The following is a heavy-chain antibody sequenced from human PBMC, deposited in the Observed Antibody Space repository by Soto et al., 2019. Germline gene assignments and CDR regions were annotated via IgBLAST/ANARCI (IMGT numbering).Heavy chain of an antibody. CDR1: GFTFSSYG. D-gene: IGHD1-20*01. Sequence: QVQLVESGGGVVQPGRSLRLSCAASGFTFSSYGMHWVRQAPGKGLEWVAVIWYDGSNKYYADSVKGRFTISRDNSKNTLYLQRNSLRAEDTAVYYCAREHRTVAMTGGPILRENYWGQGTLVTVSS. J-gene: IGHJ4*02. V-gene: IGHV3-33*01. CDR3: AREHRTVAMTGGPILRENY. CDR2: IWYDGSNK.